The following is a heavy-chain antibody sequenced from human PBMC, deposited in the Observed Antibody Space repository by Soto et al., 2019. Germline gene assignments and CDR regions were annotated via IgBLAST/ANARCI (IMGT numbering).Heavy chain of an antibody. Sequence: SETLSLTCTVSGGSISSSSYYWGWIRQPPGKGLEWIGSIYYSGSTNYNPSLKSRVTISVDTSKNQFSLKLSSVTAADTAVYYCARVQQKGRHDLIDYWGQGSLVTVSS. J-gene: IGHJ4*02. CDR3: ARVQQKGRHDLIDY. CDR1: GGSISSSSYY. D-gene: IGHD1-1*01. V-gene: IGHV4-39*07. CDR2: IYYSGST.